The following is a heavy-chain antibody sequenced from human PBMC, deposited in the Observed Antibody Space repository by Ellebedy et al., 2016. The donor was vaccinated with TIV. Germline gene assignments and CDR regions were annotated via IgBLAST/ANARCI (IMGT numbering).Heavy chain of an antibody. CDR2: VNPRDSDT. V-gene: IGHV5-51*01. D-gene: IGHD3-10*01. CDR3: ASRYYYGSGGYQF. Sequence: PGGSLRLSCQGSGYSFEMYWIAWVRQKPGKGLEWMGTVNPRDSDTRYSSSFEGQVTISADKSTRTAYLQWSSLKASDSAMYYCASRYYYGSGGYQFWGQGTLVTVSS. J-gene: IGHJ4*02. CDR1: GYSFEMYW.